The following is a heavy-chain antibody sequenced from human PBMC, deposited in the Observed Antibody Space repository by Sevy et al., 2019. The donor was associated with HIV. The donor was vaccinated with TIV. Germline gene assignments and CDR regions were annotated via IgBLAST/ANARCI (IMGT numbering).Heavy chain of an antibody. CDR3: ARVVYYYDHTAPRVAQTRFDP. D-gene: IGHD3-22*01. V-gene: IGHV3-13*01. Sequence: GGSLRLSCAASGFTFSSYDMHWVRQATGGGLEWVSGISTTGDTFYLGSVKGRFTISRENAKNSFYLQMNSLRAGDTAVYYCARVVYYYDHTAPRVAQTRFDPWGQGTLVTVSS. J-gene: IGHJ5*02. CDR1: GFTFSSYD. CDR2: ISTTGDT.